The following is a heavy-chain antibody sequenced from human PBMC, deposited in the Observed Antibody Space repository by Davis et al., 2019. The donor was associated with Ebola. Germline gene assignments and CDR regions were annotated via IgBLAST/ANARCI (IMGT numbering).Heavy chain of an antibody. J-gene: IGHJ6*02. V-gene: IGHV3-9*01. CDR1: GFTFDDYA. D-gene: IGHD1-26*01. CDR2: ISWNSGTI. Sequence: SLKISCAASGFTFDDYAMHWVRQAPGKGLEWVSGISWNSGTIAYADSMKGRVTISRDNAKNSLYLQMNSLRAEDTALYYCAKADGWELQDYGMDVWGQGTTVTVSS. CDR3: AKADGWELQDYGMDV.